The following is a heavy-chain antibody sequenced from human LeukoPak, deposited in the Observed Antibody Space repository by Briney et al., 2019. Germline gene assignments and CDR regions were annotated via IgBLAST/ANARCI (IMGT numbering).Heavy chain of an antibody. D-gene: IGHD3-3*01. Sequence: GGSLRLSCAASGFTFSSYDMHWVRQTPGKGLEWVAVISSDGSNEYYGDSVKGRFTIYRDNLILYLQMNSLRAEDTAVYYCARSIFGVVIQNAFDYWGQGTLVTVSS. CDR3: ARSIFGVVIQNAFDY. CDR1: GFTFSSYD. J-gene: IGHJ4*02. CDR2: ISSDGSNE. V-gene: IGHV3-30-3*01.